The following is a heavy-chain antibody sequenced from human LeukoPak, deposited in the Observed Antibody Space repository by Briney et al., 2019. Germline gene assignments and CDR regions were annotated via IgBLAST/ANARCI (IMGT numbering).Heavy chain of an antibody. CDR3: ARGPLGSSSWYFLDPYFDY. J-gene: IGHJ4*02. V-gene: IGHV1-46*01. CDR1: GYTFTSYY. CDR2: INPSGGST. D-gene: IGHD6-13*01. Sequence: ASVKVSCKASGYTFTSYYMHWVRQAPGQGLEWMGIINPSGGSTSYAQNFQGRVTMTRDTSTSTVYMELSSLRSEDTAVYYCARGPLGSSSWYFLDPYFDYWGQGTLVTASS.